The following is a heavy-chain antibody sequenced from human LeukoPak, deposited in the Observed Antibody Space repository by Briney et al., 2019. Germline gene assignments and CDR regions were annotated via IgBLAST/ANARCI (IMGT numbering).Heavy chain of an antibody. Sequence: PGGTLRLSCAASGVTFSGYARRWIRQPPGKGLEWVAVISYSGSTKYYADSVSGRFTIAETNSKNTSLLQMNRLRAETTAVYCAARDPGYRDKAGPRYLQDWGQRTL. CDR3: ARDPGYRDKAGPRYLQD. CDR2: ISYSGSTK. CDR1: GVTFSGYA. V-gene: IGHV3-30-3*01. D-gene: IGHD5-12*01. J-gene: IGHJ1*01.